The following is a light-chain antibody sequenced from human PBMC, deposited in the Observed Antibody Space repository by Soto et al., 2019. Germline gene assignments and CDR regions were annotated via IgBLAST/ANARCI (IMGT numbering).Light chain of an antibody. CDR1: SSDVGGYNY. V-gene: IGLV2-14*01. Sequence: QSALTQPASVSGSPGQSITISCTGTSSDVGGYNYVSWYQQHPGKAPKLMIYDVSNRPSGVSNRFSGCKSGTTAYLTISGLQAEDEADYYCSSYTSSSTLVVFGGGTKLTVL. J-gene: IGLJ2*01. CDR2: DVS. CDR3: SSYTSSSTLVV.